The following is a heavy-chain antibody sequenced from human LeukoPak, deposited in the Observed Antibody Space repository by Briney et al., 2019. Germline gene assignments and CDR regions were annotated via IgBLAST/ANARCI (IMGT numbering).Heavy chain of an antibody. CDR3: ARVLTGSNRQLDC. CDR2: INGDGSAT. J-gene: IGHJ4*02. D-gene: IGHD3-9*01. V-gene: IGHV3-74*01. CDR1: GYTFRNYW. Sequence: PGGSLRLSCAGSGYTFRNYWMHWVRQVPGEGLVWVARINGDGSATHYADSVEGRFTISRDNAKNTLYLQMNSLRAEDTAVYFCARVLTGSNRQLDCWGQGTLVTVSS.